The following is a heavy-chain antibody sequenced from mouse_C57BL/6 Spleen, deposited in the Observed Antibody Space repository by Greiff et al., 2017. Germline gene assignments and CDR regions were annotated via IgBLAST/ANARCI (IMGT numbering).Heavy chain of an antibody. CDR1: GYTFTSYW. V-gene: IGHV1-50*01. Sequence: QVQLQQPGAELVKPGASVKLSCKASGYTFTSYWMPWVKQRPGQGLEWIGEIDPSDSYTNFNQKFKGKAKLTVDTSSSTAYMQLSSLTSEDSAVYYCARAQGYWGQGTTLTVSS. CDR2: IDPSDSYT. J-gene: IGHJ2*01. CDR3: ARAQGY.